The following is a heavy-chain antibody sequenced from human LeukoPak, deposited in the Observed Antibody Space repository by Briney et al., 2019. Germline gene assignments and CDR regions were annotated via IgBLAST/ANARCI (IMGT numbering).Heavy chain of an antibody. D-gene: IGHD6-13*01. V-gene: IGHV1-69*05. CDR1: GGTFSSYA. CDR3: ARNFPSMAAAGFYYFDY. J-gene: IGHJ4*02. CDR2: IIPIFGTA. Sequence: SVKVSCKASGGTFSSYAISWVRQAPGQGLEWMRRIIPIFGTANYAQKFQGRVTITTDESTSTAYMELSSLRSEDTAVYYCARNFPSMAAAGFYYFDYWGQGTLVTVSS.